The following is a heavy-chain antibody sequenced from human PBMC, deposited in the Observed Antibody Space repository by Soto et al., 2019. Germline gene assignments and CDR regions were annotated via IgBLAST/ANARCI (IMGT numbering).Heavy chain of an antibody. CDR2: ISVSGGST. CDR1: GFTCSNYA. J-gene: IGHJ4*02. D-gene: IGHD2-2*01. CDR3: AKDRVARLVLVPAAVIDY. Sequence: PGGSLRPSCAASGFTCSNYAINWVRQAPGMGLEWVSAISVSGGSTYYADSVKGRFTISRDNSKNTLYLQMNSVRAEDTAVYYCAKDRVARLVLVPAAVIDYWGQGTLVTVSS. V-gene: IGHV3-23*01.